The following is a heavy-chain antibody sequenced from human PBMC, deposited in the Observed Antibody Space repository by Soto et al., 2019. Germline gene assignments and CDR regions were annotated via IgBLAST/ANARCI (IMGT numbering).Heavy chain of an antibody. CDR2: IRSKANSHAT. CDR1: GFTFSGSA. Sequence: PGGYLRLSCAASGFTFSGSAIHWVRQASGKGLEWVGRIRSKANSHATAYAASVKGRFTISREDSKNTAYLQMNSLKTEDTAVYYCARGMYSSGWYPQVDGMDFRGQRSTVSVSS. J-gene: IGHJ6*02. V-gene: IGHV3-73*01. D-gene: IGHD6-19*01. CDR3: ARGMYSSGWYPQVDGMDF.